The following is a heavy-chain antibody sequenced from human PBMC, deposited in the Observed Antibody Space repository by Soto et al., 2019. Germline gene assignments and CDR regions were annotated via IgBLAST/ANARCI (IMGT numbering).Heavy chain of an antibody. J-gene: IGHJ4*02. CDR2: IYYSGST. CDR3: ARGRFLEWLPYFDS. CDR1: GGSISSYY. V-gene: IGHV4-59*01. D-gene: IGHD3-3*01. Sequence: PSETLSLTCTVSGGSISSYYWSWIRQPPGKGLEWIGYIYYSGSTNYNPSLKSRVTISVDTSKNQFSLKLSSVTAADTAVYYCARGRFLEWLPYFDSWGQGTLVTVSS.